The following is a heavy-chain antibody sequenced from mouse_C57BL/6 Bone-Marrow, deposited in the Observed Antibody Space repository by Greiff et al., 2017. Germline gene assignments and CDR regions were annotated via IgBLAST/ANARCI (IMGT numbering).Heavy chain of an antibody. CDR1: GFSLTSYG. Sequence: VQLQQSGPGLVQPSQSLSITCTVSGFSLTSYGVHWVRQPPGKGLEWLGVKWGGGSTDYNAAFISRLSISKDNSKSQVFFKMNSLQADDTAIYYCAKIADYAMDYWGQGTSVTVSS. CDR2: KWGGGST. V-gene: IGHV2-4*01. J-gene: IGHJ4*01. CDR3: AKIADYAMDY.